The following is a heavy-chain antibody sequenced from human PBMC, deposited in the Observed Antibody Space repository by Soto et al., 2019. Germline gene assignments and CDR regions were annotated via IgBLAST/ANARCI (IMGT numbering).Heavy chain of an antibody. CDR3: ARSPDSSGYLTWFDP. CDR1: GYTFTSYI. Sequence: GASVKVSCKASGYTFTSYIISWVRQSPGQGLEWMGWISAYNGNTNYAQKLQGRVTMTTDTSTSTAYMELRSLRSDDTAVYYCARSPDSSGYLTWFDPLGQGTLLTISS. CDR2: ISAYNGNT. J-gene: IGHJ5*02. D-gene: IGHD3-22*01. V-gene: IGHV1-18*01.